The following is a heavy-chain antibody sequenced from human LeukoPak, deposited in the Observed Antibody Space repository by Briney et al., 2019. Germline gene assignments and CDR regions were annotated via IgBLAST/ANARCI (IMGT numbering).Heavy chain of an antibody. CDR1: GFTFNNHW. CDR2: INFDGSTT. V-gene: IGHV3-74*01. Sequence: PGGSLRLSCAASGFTFNNHWMHWVRQAPGKGLVGVSHINFDGSTTTYADSVKGRFTISRDNANNTLFLYMNSLRAEDTAVYYCVRDRLSNDYAHNCFDSWGQGTLVTVSS. CDR3: VRDRLSNDYAHNCFDS. J-gene: IGHJ5*01. D-gene: IGHD4-17*01.